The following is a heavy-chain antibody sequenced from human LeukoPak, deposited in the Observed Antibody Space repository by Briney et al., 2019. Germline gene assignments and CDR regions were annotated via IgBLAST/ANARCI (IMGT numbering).Heavy chain of an antibody. V-gene: IGHV3-11*01. CDR2: ISSSGSTI. J-gene: IGHJ3*02. Sequence: GGSLRLSCAASGFTFSDYYMSWIRQAPGKGLKWVSYISSSGSTIYYADSVKGRFTISRDNAKNSLYLQMNSLRAEDTAVYYCAIAAVSSSGDAFDIWGQGTMVTVSS. D-gene: IGHD2-8*01. CDR3: AIAAVSSSGDAFDI. CDR1: GFTFSDYY.